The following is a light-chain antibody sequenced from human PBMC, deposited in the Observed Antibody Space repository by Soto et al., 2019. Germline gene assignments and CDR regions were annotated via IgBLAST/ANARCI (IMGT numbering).Light chain of an antibody. Sequence: IQMTQSPSTVSASVGDRVAITCRASQSIGIWLAWYQQKPGKAPRFLIYTASTLLGGVPSRFSGSGSGTAFTLNISSLQPDDLATYDCQQYRDYSWPCGQGTKVEIK. J-gene: IGKJ1*01. CDR3: QQYRDYSWP. V-gene: IGKV1-5*03. CDR1: QSIGIW. CDR2: TAS.